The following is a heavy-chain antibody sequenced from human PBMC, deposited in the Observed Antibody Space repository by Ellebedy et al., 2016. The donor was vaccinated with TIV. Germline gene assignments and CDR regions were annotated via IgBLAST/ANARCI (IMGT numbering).Heavy chain of an antibody. CDR3: AKEVGAMPS. V-gene: IGHV3-48*01. J-gene: IGHJ5*02. D-gene: IGHD1-26*01. Sequence: PGGSLRLSCAASGFSFSRYSMNWVRQAPGKGLEWVSYISSSGGTTYYADSVKGRFTISRDNGKNSLSLQMNSLRAEDTALYYCAKEVGAMPSWGQGTLVTVSS. CDR1: GFSFSRYS. CDR2: ISSSGGTT.